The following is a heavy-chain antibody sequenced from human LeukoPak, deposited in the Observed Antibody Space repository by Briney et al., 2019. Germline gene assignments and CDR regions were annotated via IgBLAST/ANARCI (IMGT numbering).Heavy chain of an antibody. Sequence: ASVKVSCKASGYTFISYGISWVRHAPGQGLEWMGWISGYNGNTNYAQKFQGRVTMTTDTSTSTAYLELRRLRSDDTAIYYCATSKGYSGSYYAGYWGQGTLVTVSS. V-gene: IGHV1-18*01. CDR2: ISGYNGNT. CDR1: GYTFISYG. D-gene: IGHD1-26*01. J-gene: IGHJ4*02. CDR3: ATSKGYSGSYYAGY.